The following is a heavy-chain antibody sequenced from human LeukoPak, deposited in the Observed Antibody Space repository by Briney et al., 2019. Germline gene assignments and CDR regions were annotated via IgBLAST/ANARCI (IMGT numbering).Heavy chain of an antibody. CDR1: GFNFANHA. V-gene: IGHV3-23*01. Sequence: PGGSPRLSCAASGFNFANHAMSWVRQTPGKGLEWVSAISGGGDITYYADSVTGRFTISRDNSKDTLFLQMHSLRPGDTAVYYCVREDTPATANYWGQGTLVTIYS. CDR3: VREDTPATANY. D-gene: IGHD2-21*02. CDR2: ISGGGDIT. J-gene: IGHJ4*02.